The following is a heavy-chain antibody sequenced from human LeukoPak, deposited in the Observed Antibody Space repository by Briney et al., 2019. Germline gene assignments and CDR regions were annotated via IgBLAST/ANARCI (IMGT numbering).Heavy chain of an antibody. J-gene: IGHJ4*02. CDR2: IYSSGST. CDR3: AKSGGYGLIDY. CDR1: GASISGSGYY. V-gene: IGHV4-39*01. D-gene: IGHD1-26*01. Sequence: SQTLSLTCTVSGASISGSGYYWGWIRQPPGKGLEWIGSIYSSGSTYYNASLQSRVTISIETSKNQISLRLNSVTAADTAMYYCAKSGGYGLIDYWGQGTLVTVSS.